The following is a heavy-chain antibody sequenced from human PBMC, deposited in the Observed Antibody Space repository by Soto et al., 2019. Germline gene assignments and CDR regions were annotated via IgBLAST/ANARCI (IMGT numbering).Heavy chain of an antibody. CDR3: ARQVGYCSSTSCLHFDY. J-gene: IGHJ4*02. CDR2: IYYSGST. D-gene: IGHD2-2*01. CDR1: GGSISSSSYY. Sequence: SETLSLTCTVSGGSISSSSYYWGWIRQPPGKGLEWIGSIYYSGSTYYNPSLKSRVTISVDTSKNQFSLKLSSVTAADTAVYFCARQVGYCSSTSCLHFDYWGQATLVTAAS. V-gene: IGHV4-39*01.